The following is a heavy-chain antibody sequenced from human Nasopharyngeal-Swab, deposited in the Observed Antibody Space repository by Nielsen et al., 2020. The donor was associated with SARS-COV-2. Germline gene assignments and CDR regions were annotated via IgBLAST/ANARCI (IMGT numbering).Heavy chain of an antibody. V-gene: IGHV2-70*11. D-gene: IGHD6-13*01. CDR2: IDWDDDK. CDR1: GFSLSPSGMC. Sequence: SGPTLVKPTQTLTLTCTFSGFSLSPSGMCVSWIRQPPGKALEWLARIDWDDDKYYSTSLKTRLTISKDTPKNQVVLTMTNMDPVDTGTYYCARIPLYTTSGGMDVWGHGTTVTVSS. CDR3: ARIPLYTTSGGMDV. J-gene: IGHJ6*02.